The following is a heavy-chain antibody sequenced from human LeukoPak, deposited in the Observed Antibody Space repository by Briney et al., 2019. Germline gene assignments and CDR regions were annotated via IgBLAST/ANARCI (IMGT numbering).Heavy chain of an antibody. CDR3: AALDTAYLDY. Sequence: GGSLRLSCAASGFTFSSYAMSWVRQAPRKGLEWVSAISGSGGSTYYADSVKGRFTISRDNSKNTLYLQMNSLRAEDTAVYYCAALDTAYLDYWGQGTLATVSS. D-gene: IGHD5-18*01. CDR1: GFTFSSYA. V-gene: IGHV3-23*01. J-gene: IGHJ4*02. CDR2: ISGSGGST.